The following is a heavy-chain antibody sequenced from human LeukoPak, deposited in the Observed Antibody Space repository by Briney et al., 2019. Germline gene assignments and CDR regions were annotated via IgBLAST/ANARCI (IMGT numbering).Heavy chain of an antibody. V-gene: IGHV3-30*18. Sequence: PAGSLRLSCAASGFTFSSYGMHWVRQAPGKGLEWVAVISYDGSNKYYADSVKGRFTISRDNSKNTLYLQMNSLRAEDTAVYYCAKDHYYCSGGSCYSSYYYGMDVWGQGTTVTVS. CDR2: ISYDGSNK. CDR1: GFTFSSYG. J-gene: IGHJ6*02. CDR3: AKDHYYCSGGSCYSSYYYGMDV. D-gene: IGHD2-15*01.